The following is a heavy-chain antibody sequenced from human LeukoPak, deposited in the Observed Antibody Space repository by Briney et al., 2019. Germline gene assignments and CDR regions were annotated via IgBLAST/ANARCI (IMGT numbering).Heavy chain of an antibody. Sequence: PGGSLRLSCAASGFTFSTYWMHLVRQAPGKGLVWVSRTNNDGGSAVYADSVKGRFTISRDNAKNTLYLQMNSLRAEDTAVYYCARDLFYDSSGYYASDSWGQGTLVTVSS. D-gene: IGHD3-22*01. CDR1: GFTFSTYW. CDR2: TNNDGGSA. V-gene: IGHV3-74*01. J-gene: IGHJ4*02. CDR3: ARDLFYDSSGYYASDS.